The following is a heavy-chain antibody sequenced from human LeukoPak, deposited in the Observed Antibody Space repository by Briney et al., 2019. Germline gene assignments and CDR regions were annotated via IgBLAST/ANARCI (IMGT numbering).Heavy chain of an antibody. Sequence: SETLSLTCTVSGGSISSYYWSWIRQPPGKGLEWIGYIYYSGSTNYNPSLKSRVTISVDTSKNQFSLKLSSVTAADTAVYYCARGGLAYYYDSSGYYYPGVFDYWGQGTLVTVSS. J-gene: IGHJ4*02. CDR3: ARGGLAYYYDSSGYYYPGVFDY. V-gene: IGHV4-59*01. CDR2: IYYSGST. D-gene: IGHD3-22*01. CDR1: GGSISSYY.